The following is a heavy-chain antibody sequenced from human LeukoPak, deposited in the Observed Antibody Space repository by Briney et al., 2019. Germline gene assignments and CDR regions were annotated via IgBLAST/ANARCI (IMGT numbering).Heavy chain of an antibody. D-gene: IGHD4-17*01. CDR3: AKASSYGDYYYYYGMDV. CDR2: IKSKTDGGTT. Sequence: GGSLRLSCAASGFTFSNAWMSWVRQAPGKGLEWVGRIKSKTDGGTTDYAAPVKGRFTISRDNSKNTLYLQMNSLRAEDTAVYYCAKASSYGDYYYYYGMDVWGQGTTVTVSS. CDR1: GFTFSNAW. V-gene: IGHV3-15*01. J-gene: IGHJ6*02.